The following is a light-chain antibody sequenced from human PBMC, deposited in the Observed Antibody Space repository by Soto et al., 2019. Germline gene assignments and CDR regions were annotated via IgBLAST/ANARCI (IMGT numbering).Light chain of an antibody. CDR2: EVS. Sequence: QSALTQPPSASGSPGQSVTISCTGTSSDVGYYSYVSWYQHHPGEAPKLMIYEVSKRPSGVPDRFSGSKSGNTASLTVPGLQAEDEADYYCSSYAGSDNIMVFGGGTKLAVL. V-gene: IGLV2-8*01. J-gene: IGLJ2*01. CDR1: SSDVGYYSY. CDR3: SSYAGSDNIMV.